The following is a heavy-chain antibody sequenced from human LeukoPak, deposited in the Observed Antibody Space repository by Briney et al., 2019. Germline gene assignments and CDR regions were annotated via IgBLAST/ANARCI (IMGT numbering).Heavy chain of an antibody. J-gene: IGHJ4*02. Sequence: GGSLRLSCEASGFSFSRYWMSWVRQAPVRGLEWVANIKPDGSEIYYVDSVKGRFTISRDNAKNSLYLQMNSLRAEDTAVYYCARVGARGVRGANKVFDYWGQGTLVTVSS. CDR2: IKPDGSEI. V-gene: IGHV3-7*01. CDR3: ARVGARGVRGANKVFDY. CDR1: GFSFSRYW. D-gene: IGHD3-10*01.